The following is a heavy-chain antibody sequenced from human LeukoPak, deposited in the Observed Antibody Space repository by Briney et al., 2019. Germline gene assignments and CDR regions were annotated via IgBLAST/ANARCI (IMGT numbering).Heavy chain of an antibody. J-gene: IGHJ4*02. V-gene: IGHV4-34*01. CDR2: INHSGST. CDR1: GGSFSGYY. Sequence: SETLSLTCAVYGGSFSGYYWSWIRQPPGKGLEWIGEINHSGSTNYNPSLKSRVTISVDTSKNQFSLKLSSVTAADTAVYYCVRGGWLQWDLFDYWGQGTLVTVSS. CDR3: VRGGWLQWDLFDY. D-gene: IGHD5-24*01.